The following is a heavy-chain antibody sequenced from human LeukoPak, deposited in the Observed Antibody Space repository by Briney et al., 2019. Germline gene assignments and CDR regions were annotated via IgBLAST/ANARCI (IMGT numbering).Heavy chain of an antibody. D-gene: IGHD2-2*01. CDR3: TKDRYCTSTSCPTDH. CDR1: GFTFDEYA. CDR2: ISGDGATT. V-gene: IGHV3-43*02. Sequence: PGGSLRLSCAASGFTFDEYAMHWVRQAPGKGLEWISLISGDGATTNYAGSVKGRFTISRDNRKNSLYLQMNSLRTEDTALYYCTKDRYCTSTSCPTDHWGQGTLVTVSS. J-gene: IGHJ4*02.